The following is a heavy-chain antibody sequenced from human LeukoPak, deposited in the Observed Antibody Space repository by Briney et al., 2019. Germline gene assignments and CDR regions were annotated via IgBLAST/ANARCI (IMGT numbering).Heavy chain of an antibody. J-gene: IGHJ4*02. Sequence: GGSLRLSCAASGFTFSSYEMSWVRQAPGKGLEWVAYISSSGRTIYYADSVKGRFTISRDNAKNSLYLQMNSLRAEDMAVYYCARVIVVAGTYFDYWGQGTLVTVSS. CDR2: ISSSGRTI. CDR3: ARVIVVAGTYFDY. D-gene: IGHD6-19*01. CDR1: GFTFSSYE. V-gene: IGHV3-48*03.